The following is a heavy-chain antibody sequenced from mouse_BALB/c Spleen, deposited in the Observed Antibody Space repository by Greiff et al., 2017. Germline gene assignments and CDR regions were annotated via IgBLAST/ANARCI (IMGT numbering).Heavy chain of an antibody. J-gene: IGHJ2*01. CDR2: IDPANGNT. D-gene: IGHD6-1*01. CDR1: GFNIKDTY. V-gene: IGHV14-3*02. Sequence: EVQLQESGAELVKPGASVKLSCTASGFNIKDTYMHWVKQRPEQGLEWIGRIDPANGNTKYDPKFQGKATITADTSSNTAYLQLSSLTSEDTAVSFFARSGGQDYWGQGTTLTVSS. CDR3: ARSGGQDY.